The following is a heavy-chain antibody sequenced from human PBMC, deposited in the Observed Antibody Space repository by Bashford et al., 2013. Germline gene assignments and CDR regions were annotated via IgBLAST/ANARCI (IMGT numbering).Heavy chain of an antibody. CDR2: INVNTGDT. J-gene: IGHJ6*02. CDR3: ARGSSLSWGISPGVMDV. V-gene: IGHV1-18*01. Sequence: IVWVRQAPGQGPEWMGWINVNTGDTRFARKVQDRVTLTTDTSTSTGYMELRSLTSDDTAVYYCARGSSLSWGISPGVMDVWGQGTTVTVSS. D-gene: IGHD3-3*02.